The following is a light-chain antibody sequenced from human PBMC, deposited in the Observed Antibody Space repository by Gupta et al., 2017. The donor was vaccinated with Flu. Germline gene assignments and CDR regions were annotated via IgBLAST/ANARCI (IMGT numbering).Light chain of an antibody. CDR1: NSNIGNNY. CDR3: GTWDSSLSAGRV. Sequence: QSVLTQPPSVSAAPGQKVTIPCSGNNSNIGNNYVSWYQQLPGAAPKLLIFGNNKRPSGIPDRFSGSKSGTSATLGITGLQTGDEADYYCGTWDSSLSAGRVFGGGTKLTVL. CDR2: GNN. J-gene: IGLJ3*02. V-gene: IGLV1-51*01.